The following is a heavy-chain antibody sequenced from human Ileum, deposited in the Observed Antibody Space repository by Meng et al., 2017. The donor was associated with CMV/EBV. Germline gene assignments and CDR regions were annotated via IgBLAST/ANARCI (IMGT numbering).Heavy chain of an antibody. CDR2: MSNDGNQR. D-gene: IGHD3-10*01. V-gene: IGHV3-30-3*01. CDR3: AREQYYSGERGLLILGGLDI. Sequence: GESLKISCAASGFTFSNYAIHWVRQAPGKGLEWVAVMSNDGNQRYYADSVKGRFTISRDNSKNTLYLQMNSLRPEDTSVYYCAREQYYSGERGLLILGGLDIWGQGTMVTVSS. J-gene: IGHJ3*02. CDR1: GFTFSNYA.